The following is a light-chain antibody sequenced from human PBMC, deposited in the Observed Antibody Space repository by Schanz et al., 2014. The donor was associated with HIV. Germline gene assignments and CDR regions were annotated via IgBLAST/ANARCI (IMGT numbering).Light chain of an antibody. CDR1: QSLTSRY. CDR3: QHYGSS. J-gene: IGKJ3*01. V-gene: IGKV3-20*01. CDR2: ATS. Sequence: EIVLTQSPGTLSLSPGERATLSCRASQSLTSRYLAWYLQKPGQAPRLVIYATSTRAAGIPDRFSGTGSGTDFTLTISRLEPEDFAVYYCQHYGSSFGPGTKVDIK.